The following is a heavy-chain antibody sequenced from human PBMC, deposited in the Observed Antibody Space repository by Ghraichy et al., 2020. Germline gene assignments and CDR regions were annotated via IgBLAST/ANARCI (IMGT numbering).Heavy chain of an antibody. CDR3: ARIEGVND. CDR1: GFSLSSSRVG. V-gene: IGHV2-26*01. J-gene: IGHJ4*02. Sequence: SGPTLVKPTETLTLTCTVSGFSLSSSRVGVSWVRQPPGKALEWLAHINSNDEASYTTSLKTRLTISKDTSKSQVVLTMTNMDPVDTATYYCARIEGVNDWGQGILVTVSS. D-gene: IGHD3-10*01. CDR2: INSNDEA.